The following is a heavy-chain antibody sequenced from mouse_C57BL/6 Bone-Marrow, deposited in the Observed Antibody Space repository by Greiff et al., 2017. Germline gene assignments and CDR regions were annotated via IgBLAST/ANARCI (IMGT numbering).Heavy chain of an antibody. Sequence: LVESDAELVKPGASVKISCKVSGYTFTDHTIHWMKQRPEQGLEWIGYIYPRDGSTKYNEKFKGKATLTAEKSSSTAYMQLNSLTSEDSAVYFCARGGYYGSSVYFDYWGQGTTLTVSS. J-gene: IGHJ2*01. V-gene: IGHV1-78*01. CDR3: ARGGYYGSSVYFDY. D-gene: IGHD1-1*01. CDR2: IYPRDGST. CDR1: GYTFTDHT.